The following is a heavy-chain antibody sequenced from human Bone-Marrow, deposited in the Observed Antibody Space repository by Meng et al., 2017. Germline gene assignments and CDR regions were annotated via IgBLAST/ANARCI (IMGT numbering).Heavy chain of an antibody. V-gene: IGHV4-34*01. CDR1: GGSFSGFY. J-gene: IGHJ4*02. CDR3: AREAYSTSLSSVTGFDY. Sequence: QVQLRQWGAGLLKPSETLSLTCSVYGGSFSGFYWNWFRQPPGKGLEWIAEINHSGSTNINPSLKSRVTILADTSKNQFSLKVRSVTAADTAVYYCAREAYSTSLSSVTGFDYWGQGTLVTVSS. CDR2: INHSGST. D-gene: IGHD6-13*01.